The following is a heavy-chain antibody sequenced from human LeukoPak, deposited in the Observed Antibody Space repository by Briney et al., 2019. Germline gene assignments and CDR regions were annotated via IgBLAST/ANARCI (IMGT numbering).Heavy chain of an antibody. CDR1: GFTFSSYE. V-gene: IGHV3-48*03. Sequence: GGSLRLSCAASGFTFSSYEMNWVRQGPGKGLEWVSYISSSGSTKYYVDSVKGRFTISRDNAKKSLYLQMNSLRAEDTAVYYCARGWGEGGQGTLVTVSS. CDR2: ISSSGSTK. CDR3: ARGWGE. J-gene: IGHJ4*02. D-gene: IGHD3-10*01.